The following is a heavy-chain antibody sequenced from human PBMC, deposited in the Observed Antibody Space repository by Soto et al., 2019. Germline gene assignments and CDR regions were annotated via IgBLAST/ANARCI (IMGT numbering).Heavy chain of an antibody. CDR2: LWYEGSNK. V-gene: IGHV3-33*01. J-gene: IGHJ4*02. CDR1: GFNFNTYG. D-gene: IGHD6-6*01. CDR3: ARDKGPVAARVSLDY. Sequence: QVQLVESGGGVVQPGGSLRLSCEASGFNFNTYGMHWVRQSPGKGLEWVAILWYEGSNKNYADSVKGRFAISRDNSKNTLWLQINNLRDEDTAVYYWARDKGPVAARVSLDYWGQGTLVTVSS.